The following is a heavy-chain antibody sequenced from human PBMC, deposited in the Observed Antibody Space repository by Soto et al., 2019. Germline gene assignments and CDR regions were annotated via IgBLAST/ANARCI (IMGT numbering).Heavy chain of an antibody. J-gene: IGHJ4*02. CDR3: AREGSSSGPDYEY. V-gene: IGHV3-72*01. CDR1: GFTFSDYY. D-gene: IGHD3-22*01. Sequence: GGSLRLSCAASGFTFSDYYINWVRQAPGKGLEWDGRTRNKANSYTTDYAAFVKGRFTISRDDSKNLIYLQMNSLKTDDTAVYYCAREGSSSGPDYEYWGQGTLVTVSS. CDR2: TRNKANSYTT.